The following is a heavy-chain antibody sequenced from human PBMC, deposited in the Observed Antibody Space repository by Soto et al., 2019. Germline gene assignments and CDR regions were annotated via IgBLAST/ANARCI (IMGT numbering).Heavy chain of an antibody. CDR3: ARGAAAPRGMDA. CDR1: GGTFSSYA. Sequence: SVKVSCKASGGTFSSYAISWVRQAPGQGLEWMGGIIPIFGTANYAQKFQGRVTITADKSTSTAYMELSSLRSEDTAVYYCARGAAAPRGMDAWGQGTTVTVSS. V-gene: IGHV1-69*06. J-gene: IGHJ6*02. CDR2: IIPIFGTA. D-gene: IGHD6-13*01.